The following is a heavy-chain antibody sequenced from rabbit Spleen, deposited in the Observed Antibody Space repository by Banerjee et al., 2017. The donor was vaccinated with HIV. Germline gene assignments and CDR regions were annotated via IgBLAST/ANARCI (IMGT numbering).Heavy chain of an antibody. CDR2: IDTNDGDT. V-gene: IGHV1S45*01. J-gene: IGHJ2*01. D-gene: IGHD1-1*01. CDR3: ARNYVNAFDP. Sequence: QEQLVESGGGLVRPEGSLKLSCKASGFSFSSNWICWVRQAPGKGLEWIACIDTNDGDTDYANWPKGRFTISKTSSTTVTLQMTSLTAADTATYFCARNYVNAFDPWGPGTLVTVS. CDR1: GFSFSSNW.